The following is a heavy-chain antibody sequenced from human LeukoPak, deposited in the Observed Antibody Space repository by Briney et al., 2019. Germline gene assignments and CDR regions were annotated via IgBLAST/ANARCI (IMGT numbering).Heavy chain of an antibody. CDR3: ARENYYGSGSYSIYYFDY. Sequence: PSETLSLTCTVSGGSISSYYWSWIRQPPGKGLEWIGYIYYSGSTNYNPSLKSRVTISVDTSKNQFSLRLSSVTAADTAVYYCARENYYGSGSYSIYYFDYWGQGTLVTVSS. D-gene: IGHD3-10*01. CDR2: IYYSGST. J-gene: IGHJ4*02. V-gene: IGHV4-59*01. CDR1: GGSISSYY.